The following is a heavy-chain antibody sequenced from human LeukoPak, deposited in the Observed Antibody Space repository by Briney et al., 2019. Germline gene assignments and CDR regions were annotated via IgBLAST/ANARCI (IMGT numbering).Heavy chain of an antibody. D-gene: IGHD1-14*01. J-gene: IGHJ5*01. V-gene: IGHV3-11*04. CDR1: GFTFTDYY. Sequence: GGSLRLSCAAFGFTFTDYYIAWIRQAPGKGPEWISYISTSGSTTWYASSVKGRFTISRDNAKDSVDLQLGSLRVEDTAVYYCARDFSGTTGPFDSWGRGTLVTVSS. CDR3: ARDFSGTTGPFDS. CDR2: ISTSGSTT.